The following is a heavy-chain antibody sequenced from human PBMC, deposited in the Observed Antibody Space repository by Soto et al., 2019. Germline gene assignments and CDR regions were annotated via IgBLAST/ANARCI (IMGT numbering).Heavy chain of an antibody. D-gene: IGHD6-13*01. Sequence: PGGSLRLSXAASGFTFSSYSMNWVRQAPGKGLEWVSSISSSSSYIYYADSVKGRFTISRDNAKNSLYLQMNSLRAEDTAVYYCARGDSSSWYPLFDYWGQGTLVTVSS. V-gene: IGHV3-21*01. J-gene: IGHJ4*02. CDR1: GFTFSSYS. CDR2: ISSSSSYI. CDR3: ARGDSSSWYPLFDY.